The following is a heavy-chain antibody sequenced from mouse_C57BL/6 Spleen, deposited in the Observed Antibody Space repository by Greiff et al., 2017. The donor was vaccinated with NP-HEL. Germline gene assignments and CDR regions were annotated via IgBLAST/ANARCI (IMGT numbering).Heavy chain of an antibody. D-gene: IGHD2-2*01. CDR2: ISSGSSTI. CDR3: AGGYDGGYAMDY. J-gene: IGHJ4*01. V-gene: IGHV5-17*01. CDR1: GFTFSDYG. Sequence: EVMLVESGGGLVKPGGSLKLSCAASGFTFSDYGMHWVRQAPEKGLEWVAYISSGSSTIYYADTVKGRFTISRDNAKNTLFLQMTSLRSEDTAMYYCAGGYDGGYAMDYWGQGTSVTVSS.